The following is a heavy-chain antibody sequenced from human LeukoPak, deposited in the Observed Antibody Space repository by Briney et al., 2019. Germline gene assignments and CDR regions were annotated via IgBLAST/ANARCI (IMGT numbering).Heavy chain of an antibody. Sequence: AGGSLRLSCAASGFTFSSYAMSWVRQAPGKGLEWVSAISGSGGSTYYADSVKGRFTISRDNSKNTLYLQMNSLRAEDTAVYYCVLQPWVVTSCFDYWGQGTLVTVSS. J-gene: IGHJ4*02. CDR1: GFTFSSYA. CDR2: ISGSGGST. CDR3: VLQPWVVTSCFDY. V-gene: IGHV3-23*01. D-gene: IGHD4-23*01.